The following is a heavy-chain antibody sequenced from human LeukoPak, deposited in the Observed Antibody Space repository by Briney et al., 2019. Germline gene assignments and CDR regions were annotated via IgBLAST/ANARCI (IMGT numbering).Heavy chain of an antibody. CDR1: GFTLIGHY. D-gene: IGHD6-19*01. CDR2: IIPILGIA. CDR3: ARSPAHSGWFRY. J-gene: IGHJ4*02. Sequence: GASVKVSCKASGFTLIGHYMHWVRQAPGQGLEWMGRIIPILGIANYAQKFQGRVTITADKSTSTAYMELSSLRSEDTAVYYCARSPAHSGWFRYWGQGTLVTVSS. V-gene: IGHV1-69*02.